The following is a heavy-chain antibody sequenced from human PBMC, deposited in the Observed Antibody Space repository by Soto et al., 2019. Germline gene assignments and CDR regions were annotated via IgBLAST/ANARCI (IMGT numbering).Heavy chain of an antibody. CDR2: IYYSGST. CDR3: ARLRFLEWFRLDY. D-gene: IGHD3-3*01. Sequence: VSYGKIIGVGGCRISIRKPPGKGLEWIGYIYYSGSTYYNPSLKSRVTISVDTSKNQFSLKLSSVTAADTAVYYCARLRFLEWFRLDYWGQGTLVTVSS. V-gene: IGHV4-30-4*08. CDR1: YGKIIGVGGC. J-gene: IGHJ4*02.